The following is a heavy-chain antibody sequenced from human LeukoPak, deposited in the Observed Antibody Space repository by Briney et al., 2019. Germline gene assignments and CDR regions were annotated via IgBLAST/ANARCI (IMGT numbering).Heavy chain of an antibody. CDR1: VYTFTGYY. Sequence: ASVKVSCKASVYTFTGYYMHWVRQAPGQGLEWMGWINPNSGGTNYAQKFQGRVTMTRDTSISTAYMELSRLRSDDTAVYYCAREGSSWYVHNWFDPWGQGTLVTVSS. D-gene: IGHD6-13*01. CDR3: AREGSSWYVHNWFDP. CDR2: INPNSGGT. V-gene: IGHV1-2*02. J-gene: IGHJ5*02.